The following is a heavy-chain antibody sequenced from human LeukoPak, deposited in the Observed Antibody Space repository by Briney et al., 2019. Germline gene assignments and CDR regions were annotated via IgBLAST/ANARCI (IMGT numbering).Heavy chain of an antibody. Sequence: GGSLRLSCAASGFTFDDYAMHWVRQAPGKGLEWVSGISWNSGSIAYADSVKGRFTISRNNAKNSLFLQLNSLRAEDTALYYCAKGVRITMVRGAFDIWGQGTVVTVSS. CDR3: AKGVRITMVRGAFDI. D-gene: IGHD3-10*01. J-gene: IGHJ3*02. V-gene: IGHV3-9*01. CDR1: GFTFDDYA. CDR2: ISWNSGSI.